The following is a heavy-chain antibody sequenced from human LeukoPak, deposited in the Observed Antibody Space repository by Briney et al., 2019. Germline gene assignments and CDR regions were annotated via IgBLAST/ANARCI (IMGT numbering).Heavy chain of an antibody. CDR3: ATYRQVLLPFES. V-gene: IGHV3-23*01. J-gene: IGHJ4*02. D-gene: IGHD2-8*02. Sequence: GGSLRLSCEASGFTFSTFAMIWVRQPPGKGLEWVSSIFPSGGEIHYADSVRGRFTISSDNSKSTLSLQMNSLRAEDTAIDYCATYRQVLLPFESWGQGTLVTVSS. CDR2: IFPSGGEI. CDR1: GFTFSTFA.